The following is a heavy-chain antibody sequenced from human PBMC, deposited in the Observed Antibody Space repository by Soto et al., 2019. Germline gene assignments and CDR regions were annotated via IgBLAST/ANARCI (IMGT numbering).Heavy chain of an antibody. V-gene: IGHV1-69*13. CDR2: IIPIFGTA. D-gene: IGHD1-26*01. Sequence: GASVKVSCKASGGTFSSYAISWVRQAPGQGLEWMGGIIPIFGTANYAQKFQGRVTITADESTSTAYMELSSLRSEDTAVYYCARSYSGWDDNYFDYWGQGTLVTVSS. J-gene: IGHJ4*02. CDR1: GGTFSSYA. CDR3: ARSYSGWDDNYFDY.